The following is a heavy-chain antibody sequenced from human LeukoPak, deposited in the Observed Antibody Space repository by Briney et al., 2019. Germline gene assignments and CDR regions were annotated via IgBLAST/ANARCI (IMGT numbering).Heavy chain of an antibody. D-gene: IGHD4-23*01. CDR2: FDPEDGER. J-gene: IGHJ4*02. Sequence: WASVKVSCKVSGYTLTQLSMHWVRPAPGKGLDWMEGFDPEDGERIYEQKFQGRVIMTEDTSTDTAYMEMRSLKSEDTAVYYCATNLATVVTPAYYWGQGTVVVVSA. CDR1: GYTLTQLS. CDR3: ATNLATVVTPAYY. V-gene: IGHV1-24*01.